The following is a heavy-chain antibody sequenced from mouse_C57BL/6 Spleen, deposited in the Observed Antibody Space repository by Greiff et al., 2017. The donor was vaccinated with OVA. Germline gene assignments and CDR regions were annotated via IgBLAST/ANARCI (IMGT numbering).Heavy chain of an antibody. CDR3: ARDPAMMVTTFDD. Sequence: EVKLVESEGGLVQPGSSMKLSCTASGFTFSDYYMAWVRQVPEKGLEWVANINYDGSSTYYLDSLKSRFIISRDNAKNILYLQMSSLKCEDTATYYCARDPAMMVTTFDDWGQGTTLTVSS. J-gene: IGHJ2*01. V-gene: IGHV5-16*01. CDR2: INYDGSST. D-gene: IGHD2-3*01. CDR1: GFTFSDYY.